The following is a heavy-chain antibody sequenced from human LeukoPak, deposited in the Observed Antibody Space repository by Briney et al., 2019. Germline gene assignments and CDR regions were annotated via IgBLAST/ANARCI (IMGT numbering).Heavy chain of an antibody. Sequence: GGSLRLTCTASGFTFDDYGMSWVRKAPGPGLELVSGINWNGGSTGYADSVKGRFTISRDNAKNSLYLQMNSLRAEDTALYYSARGSSSWRLFDYWGQGTLVTVSS. J-gene: IGHJ4*02. CDR1: GFTFDDYG. CDR2: INWNGGST. D-gene: IGHD6-13*01. V-gene: IGHV3-20*04. CDR3: ARGSSSWRLFDY.